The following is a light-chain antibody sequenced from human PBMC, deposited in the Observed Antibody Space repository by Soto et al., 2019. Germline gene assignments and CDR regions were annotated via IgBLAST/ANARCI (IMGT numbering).Light chain of an antibody. V-gene: IGKV1-5*01. CDR1: QNISVW. CDR2: DAS. Sequence: DIQMTQSPSTLSASVGDGVTITCRASQNISVWLAWYQQRPGKAPKFLIYDASNLETGVSSRFSGSGSGTEITLTIRSLQPDDFATYYCQQYDSSSPTFGQGTKREIK. J-gene: IGKJ2*01. CDR3: QQYDSSSPT.